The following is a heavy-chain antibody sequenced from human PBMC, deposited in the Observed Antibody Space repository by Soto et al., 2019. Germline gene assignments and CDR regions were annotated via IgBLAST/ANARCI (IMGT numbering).Heavy chain of an antibody. CDR1: GGSISSSSYY. Sequence: QLQLQESGPGLVKPSETLSLTCTVSGGSISSSSYYWGWIRQPPGKGLEWIGSIYYSGSTYYNPSLKSRVTISVDTSKNQFSLKLSSVTAADTAVYYCARQLGISYGMDVWGQGTTVIVSS. D-gene: IGHD7-27*01. V-gene: IGHV4-39*01. CDR3: ARQLGISYGMDV. CDR2: IYYSGST. J-gene: IGHJ6*02.